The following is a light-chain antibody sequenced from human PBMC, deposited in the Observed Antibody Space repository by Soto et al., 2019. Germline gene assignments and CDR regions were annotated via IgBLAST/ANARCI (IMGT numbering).Light chain of an antibody. CDR2: GVN. CDR1: SSDIGRYNY. CDR3: SSFVGSXXXA. V-gene: IGLV2-8*01. Sequence: TQXPSASGSPGQSVTFSCTGTSSDIGRYNYVSWYQQHPGKAPKLMIFGVNKRPSGVPDRFSGSKSGNTASLTVSGXXXXXXPDXFCSSFVGSXXXAXGTXTKXXVL. J-gene: IGLJ1*01.